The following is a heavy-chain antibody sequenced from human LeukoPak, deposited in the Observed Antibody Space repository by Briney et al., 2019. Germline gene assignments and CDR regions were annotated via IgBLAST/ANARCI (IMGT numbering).Heavy chain of an antibody. CDR2: ISNSGGRT. CDR3: AKVKVSGYDKGYFDY. Sequence: PGGSLTLSCAASGFSFSGYGMNWVRQAPGKGLEWVSGISNSGGRTYYADSVKGRFTISRDNSKKTLYLQMNTLRAEDTAIYYCAKVKVSGYDKGYFDYWGQGTLVTVSS. V-gene: IGHV3-23*01. J-gene: IGHJ4*02. D-gene: IGHD3-3*01. CDR1: GFSFSGYG.